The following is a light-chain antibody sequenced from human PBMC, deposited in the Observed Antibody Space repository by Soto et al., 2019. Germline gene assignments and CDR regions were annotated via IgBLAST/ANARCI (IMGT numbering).Light chain of an antibody. J-gene: IGKJ1*01. CDR3: QQYSDSPPT. CDR2: GAS. CDR1: QSVSSTF. Sequence: DIVLTQSPGTLSLSPGERATLSCRASQSVSSTFFAWYQQKPGQAPRLLMFGASDRATGIPDRFSGSGSGTDFTLTIDRLEPEDFAMYYCQQYSDSPPTFGQGTKVDMK. V-gene: IGKV3-20*01.